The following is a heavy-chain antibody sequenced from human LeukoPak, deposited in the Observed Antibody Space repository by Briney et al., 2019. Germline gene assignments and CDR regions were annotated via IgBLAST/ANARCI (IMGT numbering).Heavy chain of an antibody. V-gene: IGHV1-8*01. J-gene: IGHJ5*02. CDR1: GYTFINYD. Sequence: ASVKVSCKTSGYTFINYDINWVRQASGQGLEWMGWLNPNSGNTGYAQKFRGRVTITSSPFTSTVFMELGSLTSEDTAVYYCARGGTSAAARRFDPWGQGTLVTVSS. D-gene: IGHD6-13*01. CDR2: LNPNSGNT. CDR3: ARGGTSAAARRFDP.